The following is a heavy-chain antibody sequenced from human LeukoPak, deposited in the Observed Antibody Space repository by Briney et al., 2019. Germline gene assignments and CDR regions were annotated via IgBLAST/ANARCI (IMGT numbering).Heavy chain of an antibody. CDR1: GDSISNYF. J-gene: IGHJ3*02. CDR2: IYYSGST. V-gene: IGHV4-59*12. CDR3: ARWGYCSSTSCYDDAFDI. D-gene: IGHD2-2*01. Sequence: PSETLSLTCTVSGDSISNYFWSWIRQPPGKGLEWIGYIYYSGSTNYNPSLKSRVIISVDTSKSQFSLKLSSVTAADTAVYYCARWGYCSSTSCYDDAFDIWGQGTMVTVSS.